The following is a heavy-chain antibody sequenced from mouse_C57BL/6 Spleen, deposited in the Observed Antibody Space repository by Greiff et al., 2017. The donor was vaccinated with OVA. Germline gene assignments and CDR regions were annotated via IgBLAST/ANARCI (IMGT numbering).Heavy chain of an antibody. CDR1: GYTFTTYW. CDR2: IAPSASYT. V-gene: IGHV1-69*01. Sequence: QVQLQQPGAELVMPGASVKLSCKASGYTFTTYWMHWVKQRPGQGLEWIGEIAPSASYTNYNQKFKGKSTLTVDKSSSTAYMQLSSLTSEDSAVYYCALYDSSFYFDYWGQGTTLTVSS. CDR3: ALYDSSFYFDY. D-gene: IGHD1-1*01. J-gene: IGHJ2*01.